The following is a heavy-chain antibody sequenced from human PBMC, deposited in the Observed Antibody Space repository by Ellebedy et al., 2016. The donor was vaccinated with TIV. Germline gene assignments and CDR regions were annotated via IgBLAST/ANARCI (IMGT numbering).Heavy chain of an antibody. CDR3: ARDGAYGDYAPGQYGMDV. CDR2: INQDGSDK. J-gene: IGHJ6*02. V-gene: IGHV3-7*03. D-gene: IGHD4-17*01. CDR1: GFSFRSYW. Sequence: GESLKISCGASGFSFRSYWMTWVRQAPGKGLEWVANINQDGSDKYYVDSVKGRFTISRDNAQNSLHLQMNSLRVEDTAVYYCARDGAYGDYAPGQYGMDVWGQGTTVIVS.